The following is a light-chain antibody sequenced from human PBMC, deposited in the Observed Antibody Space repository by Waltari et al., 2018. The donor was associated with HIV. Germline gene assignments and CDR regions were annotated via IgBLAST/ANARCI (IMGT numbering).Light chain of an antibody. CDR2: SNE. V-gene: IGLV1-44*01. J-gene: IGLJ3*02. CDR1: NSNIGPNT. Sequence: SVLTQPPSASGTPGQRVTISCSGSNSNIGPNTGNWYRQLPGTTPQLLIHSNEQRPSWFPDRFSGSKPGTSSSLAISGLQSEDEADYYCAAWDDTLNGWVFGGGTKLTVL. CDR3: AAWDDTLNGWV.